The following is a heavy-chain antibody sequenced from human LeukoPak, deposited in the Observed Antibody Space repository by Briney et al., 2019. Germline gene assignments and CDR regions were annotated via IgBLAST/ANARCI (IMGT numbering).Heavy chain of an antibody. CDR2: IGGGEP. Sequence: PGGSLRLSCATSGFSFSTFAMSWVRQAPGKGPEWVAVIGGGEPYYTDSVRGRFVISRDNTKNSLYLQMNSLRAEDTAVFYCARDQYDTWSRRGNFDSWGQGTLVIVSS. CDR3: ARDQYDTWSRRGNFDS. D-gene: IGHD3/OR15-3a*01. J-gene: IGHJ4*02. V-gene: IGHV3-23*01. CDR1: GFSFSTFA.